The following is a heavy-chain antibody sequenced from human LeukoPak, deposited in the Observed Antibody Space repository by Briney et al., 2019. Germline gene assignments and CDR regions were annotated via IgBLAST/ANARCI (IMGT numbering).Heavy chain of an antibody. CDR3: ARRSQLARYYYYYYMDV. J-gene: IGHJ6*03. D-gene: IGHD6-6*01. CDR1: GYTFTSYD. Sequence: ASVKVSCKASGYTFTSYDINWVRQATGQGLEWMGWMNPNSGNTGYAQKFQGRVTMTRNTSISTAYMELSSLRSEDTAVYYCARRSQLARYYYYYYMDVWGNGTTVTVSS. V-gene: IGHV1-8*02. CDR2: MNPNSGNT.